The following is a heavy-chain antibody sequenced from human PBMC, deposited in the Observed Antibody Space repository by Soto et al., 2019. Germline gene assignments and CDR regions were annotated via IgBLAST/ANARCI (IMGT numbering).Heavy chain of an antibody. CDR2: IKSITDGGTT. J-gene: IGHJ6*02. Sequence: GGSLRLSCAASGITFSNAWMTWVRQAPGKGLEWVGRIKSITDGGTTDYAAPVKGRFTISRDDSKDTLYLQMNNLRTEDTAVYHCTTDSADIVVVPATFGMNVWGRGTTVTVSS. V-gene: IGHV3-15*01. CDR3: TTDSADIVVVPATFGMNV. CDR1: GITFSNAW. D-gene: IGHD2-2*01.